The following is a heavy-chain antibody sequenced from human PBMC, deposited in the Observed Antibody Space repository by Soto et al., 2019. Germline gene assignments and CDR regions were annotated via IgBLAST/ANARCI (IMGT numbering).Heavy chain of an antibody. V-gene: IGHV3-30*18. CDR2: ISYDGSNK. CDR3: AKEGQYYDILTGYRSYYVMDV. J-gene: IGHJ6*02. CDR1: GFTFSSYG. D-gene: IGHD3-9*01. Sequence: QVQLVESGGGVVQPGRSLRLSCAASGFTFSSYGMHWVRQAPGKGLEGVAVISYDGSNKYYADFVEGRFTISRDNSKNTLYLQMNSLRAEDTAVYYCAKEGQYYDILTGYRSYYVMDVWGQGTTVTVSS.